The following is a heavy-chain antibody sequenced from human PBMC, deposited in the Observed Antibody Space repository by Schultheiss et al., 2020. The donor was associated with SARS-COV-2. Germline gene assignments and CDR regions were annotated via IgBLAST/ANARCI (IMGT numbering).Heavy chain of an antibody. D-gene: IGHD2-2*01. Sequence: SETLSLTCTVSGYSISSGYYWSWIRQPPGKGLEWIGYIYYSGSTNCNPTLKSRATISIDTSKNQFSLRLTSVSAADTAMFYCARVQLYHPFDIWGQGTMVTVSS. CDR2: IYYSGST. V-gene: IGHV4-61*01. CDR3: ARVQLYHPFDI. CDR1: GYSISSGYY. J-gene: IGHJ3*02.